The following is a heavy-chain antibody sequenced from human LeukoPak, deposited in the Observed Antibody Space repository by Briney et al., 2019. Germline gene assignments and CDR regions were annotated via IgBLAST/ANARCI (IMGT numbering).Heavy chain of an antibody. CDR1: GYTFTSYG. CDR2: ISAYNGNT. V-gene: IGHV1-18*01. Sequence: GASVKVSCKASGYTFTSYGISWVRQAPGQGLEWMGWISAYNGNTNYAQKLQGRVTMTTDTSTSTAYMELRSLRSDDTAVYYCARDLQLGGGYSYGFVAFDIRGQGTMVTVSS. D-gene: IGHD5-18*01. CDR3: ARDLQLGGGYSYGFVAFDI. J-gene: IGHJ3*02.